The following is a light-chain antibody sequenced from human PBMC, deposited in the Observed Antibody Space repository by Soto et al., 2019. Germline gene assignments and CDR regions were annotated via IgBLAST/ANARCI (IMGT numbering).Light chain of an antibody. J-gene: IGKJ2*01. CDR1: QSISTY. V-gene: IGKV1-39*01. CDR3: QQSYSVPPYT. CDR2: APS. Sequence: DIQMTQSPSSLSASVGDRVTITCRASQSISTYLNWYQQKPGKAPRLLIYAPSSLQSGVPSRFSGSGSETDFTLTISSLQPEDFATYYCQQSYSVPPYTFGQGTKLEL.